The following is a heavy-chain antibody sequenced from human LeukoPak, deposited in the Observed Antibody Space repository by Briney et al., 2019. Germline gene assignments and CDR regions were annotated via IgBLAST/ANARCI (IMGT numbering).Heavy chain of an antibody. CDR3: ARGAAAGY. V-gene: IGHV4-34*01. CDR1: GGSFSGYY. D-gene: IGHD6-13*01. CDR2: INHSGST. Sequence: SETLSLTCAVYGGSFSGYYWSWIRQPPGKGLEWIGEINHSGSTNYNPSLKSRVTISVDTSKNQFSLKLSSVTAADAAVYYCARGAAAGYWGQGTLVTVSS. J-gene: IGHJ4*02.